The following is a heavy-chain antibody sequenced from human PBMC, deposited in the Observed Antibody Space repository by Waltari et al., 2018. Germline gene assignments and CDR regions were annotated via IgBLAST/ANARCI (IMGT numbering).Heavy chain of an antibody. CDR3: ARAGYYYDSSGYPEGDY. D-gene: IGHD3-22*01. Sequence: QVQLVQSGAEVKKPGASVKVSCKASGYTFTGYYMHWVRQAPGQGLEWMGRSNPNRGGTNYAQKFQGRVTMTRDTSISTAYMELSRLRSDDTAVYYCARAGYYYDSSGYPEGDYWGQGTLVTVSS. V-gene: IGHV1-2*06. CDR1: GYTFTGYY. J-gene: IGHJ4*02. CDR2: SNPNRGGT.